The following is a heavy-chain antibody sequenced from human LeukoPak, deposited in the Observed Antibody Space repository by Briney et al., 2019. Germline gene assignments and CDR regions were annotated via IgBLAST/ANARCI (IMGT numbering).Heavy chain of an antibody. CDR3: ARGLDLYPGYSYGQNWFDP. CDR1: GYSFTGYY. Sequence: GASVKVSCKASGYSFTGYYMHWVRQAPGQGLEWMGCINPNSGATKYAQKIQGRVTMTRDTSISTVYMELSRLRSDDTAVYYCARGLDLYPGYSYGQNWFDPWGQGTLVTVSS. D-gene: IGHD5-18*01. J-gene: IGHJ5*02. V-gene: IGHV1-2*02. CDR2: INPNSGAT.